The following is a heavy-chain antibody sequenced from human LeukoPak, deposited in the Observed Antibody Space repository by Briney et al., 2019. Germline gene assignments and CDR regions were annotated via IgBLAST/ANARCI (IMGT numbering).Heavy chain of an antibody. CDR1: GFTFSSHT. CDR2: ISSSGSTI. V-gene: IGHV3-48*04. J-gene: IGHJ4*02. CDR3: ARDRRLYGDYVDY. D-gene: IGHD4-17*01. Sequence: GGSLRLSCAASGFTFSSHTMSWIRQAPGKGLEWVSYISSSGSTIYYADSVKGRFTISRDNAKNSLYLQMNSLRAEDTAVYYCARDRRLYGDYVDYWGQGTLVTVSS.